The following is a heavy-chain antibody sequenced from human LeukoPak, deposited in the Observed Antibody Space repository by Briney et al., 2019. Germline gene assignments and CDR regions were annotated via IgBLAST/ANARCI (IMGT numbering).Heavy chain of an antibody. CDR3: ARVSSSWYQDWYFDL. CDR1: GGSISSYY. Sequence: SETLSLTCTVSGGSISSYYWSWIRQPPGKGLEWIGYIYYSGSTNYNPSLKSRVTMSVDTSKKQFSLKLSSVTAADTAVYYCARVSSSWYQDWYFDLWGRGTLVTVSS. J-gene: IGHJ2*01. D-gene: IGHD6-13*01. V-gene: IGHV4-59*12. CDR2: IYYSGST.